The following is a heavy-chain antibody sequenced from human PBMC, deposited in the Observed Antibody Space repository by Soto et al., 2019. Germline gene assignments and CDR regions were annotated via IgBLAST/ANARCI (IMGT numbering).Heavy chain of an antibody. CDR3: ARGLRRNYYDSSGSIPPDY. CDR1: GGSFSGYY. J-gene: IGHJ4*02. D-gene: IGHD3-22*01. V-gene: IGHV4-34*01. Sequence: SETLSLTCAVYGGSFSGYYWSWIRQPPGKGLEWIGEINHSGSTNYNPSLKSRVTISVDTSKNQFSLKLSSVTAADTAVYYCARGLRRNYYDSSGSIPPDYWGQGTLVTVPQ. CDR2: INHSGST.